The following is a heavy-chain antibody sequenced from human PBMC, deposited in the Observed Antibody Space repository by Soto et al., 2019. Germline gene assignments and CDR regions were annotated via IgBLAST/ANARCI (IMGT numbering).Heavy chain of an antibody. J-gene: IGHJ4*02. D-gene: IGHD6-6*01. CDR1: GESISSGGYY. CDR2: IYDSESA. CDR3: ARASSSSSAAAY. Sequence: QVQLQESGPGLVKPSQTLSLTCNVSGESISSGGYYWSWIRHHPGKGLEWIGYIYDSESAYYNPSLKSRVTISMDSSKNHSAMRMSSVTGADTAVYYCARASSSSSAAAYWGQGTLVTVSS. V-gene: IGHV4-31*03.